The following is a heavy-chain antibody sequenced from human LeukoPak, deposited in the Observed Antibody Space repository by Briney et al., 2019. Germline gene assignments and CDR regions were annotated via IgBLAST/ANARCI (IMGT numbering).Heavy chain of an antibody. V-gene: IGHV4-4*07. CDR2: IYTSGST. Sequence: SSETLSFTCTVAGGSISSDYWSWIRQPAGKGLEWMGRIYTSGSTNYNPSLKSRVTISVDTSKNQFSLKLSSVTAADTAVYYCARGLYFSSGWYQDYYYYYYMDVWGKGTTVTVSS. CDR1: GGSISSDY. J-gene: IGHJ6*03. CDR3: ARGLYFSSGWYQDYYYYYYMDV. D-gene: IGHD6-19*01.